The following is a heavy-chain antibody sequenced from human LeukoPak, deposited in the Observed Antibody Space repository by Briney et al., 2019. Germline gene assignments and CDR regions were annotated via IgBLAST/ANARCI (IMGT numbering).Heavy chain of an antibody. J-gene: IGHJ4*02. CDR2: ISRSGATI. CDR3: SRDRGGGDIYFDY. Sequence: GGSLRLSCAASGFTFSSHGMNWVRQAPGKGPEWISYISRSGATIYYADSVKGRFTISRDNAKNSLYLQMSSLGAEDTAIYYCSRDRGGGDIYFDYWGQGTLVTVSS. CDR1: GFTFSSHG. V-gene: IGHV3-48*03. D-gene: IGHD2-21*02.